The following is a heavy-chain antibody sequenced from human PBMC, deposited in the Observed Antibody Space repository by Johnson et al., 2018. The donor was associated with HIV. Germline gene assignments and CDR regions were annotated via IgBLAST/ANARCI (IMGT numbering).Heavy chain of an antibody. Sequence: QVQLVEYGGGLVQPGGSLRLSCAASGFTFSDYYMNWIRQAPGKGLAWVSYISSSGSTIYYADSVKGRFTISRDNAKNSLYLQMNSLRAEDTAVYYCARVGIYYDSIEDAFDIWGQGTMVTVSS. CDR1: GFTFSDYY. D-gene: IGHD3-22*01. V-gene: IGHV3-11*04. J-gene: IGHJ3*02. CDR3: ARVGIYYDSIEDAFDI. CDR2: ISSSGSTI.